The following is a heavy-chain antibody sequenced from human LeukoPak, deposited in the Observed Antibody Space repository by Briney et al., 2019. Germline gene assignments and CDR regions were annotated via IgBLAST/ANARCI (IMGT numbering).Heavy chain of an antibody. V-gene: IGHV1-8*03. Sequence: ASVKVSCKASGYTFTSYDINWVLQATGQGLEWMGWMNPNSGNTGYAQKFQGRVTITRNTSISTAYMELSSLRSEDTAVYYCARDTYYYDSSGYFLFDYWGQGTLVTVSS. CDR1: GYTFTSYD. J-gene: IGHJ4*02. D-gene: IGHD3-22*01. CDR3: ARDTYYYDSSGYFLFDY. CDR2: MNPNSGNT.